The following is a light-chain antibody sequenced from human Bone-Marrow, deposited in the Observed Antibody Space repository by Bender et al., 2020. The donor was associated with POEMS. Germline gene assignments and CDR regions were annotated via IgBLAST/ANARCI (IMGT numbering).Light chain of an antibody. CDR3: SSYTSSRTPLYV. J-gene: IGLJ1*01. CDR1: SSDVGAYNL. V-gene: IGLV2-14*02. CDR2: DVS. Sequence: QSALTQPASVSGSPGQSITISCTGASSDVGAYNLVSWYLQHPGKAPQLVIYDVSNRPSGVSNRFSGSKSGNTASLTISGLQAEDEADYYCSSYTSSRTPLYVFGTGTKVTVL.